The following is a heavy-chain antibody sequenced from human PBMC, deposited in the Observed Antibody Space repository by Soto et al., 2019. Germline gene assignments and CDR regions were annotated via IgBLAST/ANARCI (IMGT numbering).Heavy chain of an antibody. CDR2: ISWDGGST. Sequence: PGGSLRLSCAASGFTFDDYTMHWVRQAPGKGLEWVSLISWDGGSTYYADSVKGRFTISRDNSKNSLYLQMNSLRTEDTALYYCAKEALRYFDWLLPGSYYYYGMDVWGQGTKVTVSS. CDR3: AKEALRYFDWLLPGSYYYYGMDV. V-gene: IGHV3-43*01. J-gene: IGHJ6*02. CDR1: GFTFDDYT. D-gene: IGHD3-9*01.